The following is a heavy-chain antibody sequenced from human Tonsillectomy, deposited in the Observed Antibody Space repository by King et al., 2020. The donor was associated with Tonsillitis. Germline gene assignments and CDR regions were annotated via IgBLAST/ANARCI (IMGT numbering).Heavy chain of an antibody. Sequence: GQLVQSGAEVKKPGESLRISCKDSGYSFTSYWISWVRQMPGKGLEWLGSIDPTDSYTNYSPSFQGHVTISVDKSISTAYLQWSSLKASDTAMYYCARHVVPPTMSHLRLKEPSWYFDLWGRGTLVTVSS. CDR1: GYSFTSYW. D-gene: IGHD2-2*01. CDR3: ARHVVPPTMSHLRLKEPSWYFDL. J-gene: IGHJ2*01. V-gene: IGHV5-10-1*03. CDR2: IDPTDSYT.